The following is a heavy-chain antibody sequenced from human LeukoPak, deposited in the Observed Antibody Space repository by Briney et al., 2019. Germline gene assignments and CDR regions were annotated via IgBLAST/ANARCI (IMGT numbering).Heavy chain of an antibody. CDR2: IYSDNT. CDR3: ARRAGAYSHPYDY. V-gene: IGHV3-53*01. CDR1: GFTVSSNS. Sequence: RGSLRLSCTVSGFTVSSNSISWVRQDPGKGLEWVSFIYSDNTHYSDSVKGRFTISRDNSKNTLYLQMNSLRAEDTAVYYCARRAGAYSHPYDYWGQGTLVTVSS. D-gene: IGHD4/OR15-4a*01. J-gene: IGHJ4*02.